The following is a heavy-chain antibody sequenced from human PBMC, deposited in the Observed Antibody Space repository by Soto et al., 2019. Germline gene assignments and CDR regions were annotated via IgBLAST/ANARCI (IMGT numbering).Heavy chain of an antibody. J-gene: IGHJ6*03. CDR2: MNPNSGNT. D-gene: IGHD1-1*01. V-gene: IGHV1-8*01. CDR3: ARGRTTKSTRYYYYYMDV. CDR1: GYTFTSYD. Sequence: GASVKVSCKASGYTFTSYDINCVRQATGQGLEWMGWMNPNSGNTGYAQKFQGRVTMTRNTSISTAYMELSSLRSEDTAVYYCARGRTTKSTRYYYYYMDVWGKGTTVTVSS.